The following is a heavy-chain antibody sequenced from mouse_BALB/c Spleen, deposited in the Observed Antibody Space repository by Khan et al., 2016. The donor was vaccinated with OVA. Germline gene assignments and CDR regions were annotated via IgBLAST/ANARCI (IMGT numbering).Heavy chain of an antibody. Sequence: EVELVESGGDLVKPGGSLKLSCAASGFTFSSYGMSWVRQTPDKRLEWVAAISSGGSYTYYPDSLKGRFTISRDNAKNTPYLQMSSLKSEDTAMFYCTRRTGYYEGSAMDYWGQGTSVTVSS. CDR1: GFTFSSYG. CDR3: TRRTGYYEGSAMDY. D-gene: IGHD2-3*01. V-gene: IGHV5-6*02. CDR2: ISSGGSYT. J-gene: IGHJ4*01.